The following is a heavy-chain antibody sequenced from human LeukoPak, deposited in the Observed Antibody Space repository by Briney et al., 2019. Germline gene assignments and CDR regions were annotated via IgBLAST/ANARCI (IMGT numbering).Heavy chain of an antibody. J-gene: IGHJ4*02. CDR3: AKACYYDSSGYYPPTPNDY. CDR1: GFTFSSYA. Sequence: GGSLRLSCAASGFTFSSYAMTWVRPAPGKGLEWVSAICGSGGSTSYADSVKVRFTISRDNSKTTLYLQMNSLRGEDTAVYYCAKACYYDSSGYYPPTPNDYWGQGTLVTVSS. CDR2: ICGSGGST. V-gene: IGHV3-23*01. D-gene: IGHD3-22*01.